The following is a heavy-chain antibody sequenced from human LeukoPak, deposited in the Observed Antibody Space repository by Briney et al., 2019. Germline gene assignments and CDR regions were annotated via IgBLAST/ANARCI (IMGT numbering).Heavy chain of an antibody. CDR3: ARADWDTAMIDY. J-gene: IGHJ4*02. Sequence: PGRSLRLSCAASGFTFSDYYMSWIRQVPGKGLEWVSSISSSSSYIYYADSVKGRFTISRDNAKNSLYLQMNSLRAEDTAVYYCARADWDTAMIDYWGQGTLVTVSS. D-gene: IGHD5-18*01. CDR1: GFTFSDYY. CDR2: ISSSSSYI. V-gene: IGHV3-11*06.